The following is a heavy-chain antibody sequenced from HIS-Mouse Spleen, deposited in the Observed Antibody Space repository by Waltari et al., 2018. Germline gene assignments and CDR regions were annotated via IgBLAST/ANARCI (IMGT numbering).Heavy chain of an antibody. Sequence: EVQLVESGGGLVQPGGSLRLSCAASGFTFSSYWMHWVRPPPGKGLGWVSRINRDGSSTSYADSVKGRFTISRDNAKNTLYLQMNSLRAEDTAVYYCARAGGNPPPQLYAFDIWGQGTMVTVSS. J-gene: IGHJ3*02. CDR2: INRDGSST. V-gene: IGHV3-74*01. D-gene: IGHD2-8*01. CDR3: ARAGGNPPPQLYAFDI. CDR1: GFTFSSYW.